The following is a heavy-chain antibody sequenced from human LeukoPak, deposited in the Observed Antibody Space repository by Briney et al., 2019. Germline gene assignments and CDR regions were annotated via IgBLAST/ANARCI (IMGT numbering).Heavy chain of an antibody. CDR2: IQYDRTNE. V-gene: IGHV3-30*02. CDR3: AKDDRWLQFCC. D-gene: IGHD5-24*01. Sequence: HPGGSLRLSCAASAFTFSSYGMHWVRQAPGKGLEWVAYIQYDRTNEQYAHSVKGRFRISRDNSNNILYLQMNSLRAEDTAVYYCAKDDRWLQFCCWGQGTLVTVSA. J-gene: IGHJ4*02. CDR1: AFTFSSYG.